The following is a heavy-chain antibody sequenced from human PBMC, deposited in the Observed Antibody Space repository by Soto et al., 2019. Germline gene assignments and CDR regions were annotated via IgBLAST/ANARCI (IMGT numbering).Heavy chain of an antibody. CDR1: GGTFSSYA. D-gene: IGHD2-15*01. CDR2: IIPIFGTA. CDR3: WRRLISTRSYYYPMDV. J-gene: IGHJ6*02. Sequence: QVQLVQSGAEVKKPGSSVKVSCKASGGTFSSYAISWVRQAPGQGLEWMGGIIPIFGTANYAQKFQGRVTIAAVESTSTAYMELSSLTSEDTAVHHSWRRLISTRSYYYPMDVWGQGTTVTVSS. V-gene: IGHV1-69*12.